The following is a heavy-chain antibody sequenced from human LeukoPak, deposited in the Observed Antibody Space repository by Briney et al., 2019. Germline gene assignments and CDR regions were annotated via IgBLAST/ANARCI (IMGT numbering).Heavy chain of an antibody. J-gene: IGHJ4*02. CDR3: ARGPRFEQLAPQRVAAGTSHFDY. CDR2: INHSGST. Sequence: PSETLSLTCAVYGGSFSGYYWSWIPQPPGKGLEWIGEINHSGSTNYNPSLKSRVTTSVDTSKNQFSLKLSSVTAADTAVYYCARGPRFEQLAPQRVAAGTSHFDYWGQGTLVTVSS. V-gene: IGHV4-34*01. CDR1: GGSFSGYY. D-gene: IGHD6-13*01.